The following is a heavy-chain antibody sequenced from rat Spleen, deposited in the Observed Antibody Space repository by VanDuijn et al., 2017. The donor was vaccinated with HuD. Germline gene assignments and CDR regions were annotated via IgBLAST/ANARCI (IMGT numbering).Heavy chain of an antibody. V-gene: IGHV5-25*01. D-gene: IGHD1-2*01. Sequence: EVQLVESGGGLVQPGRSMKLSCAASGFTFSNYYMAWVRQAPTKGLEWVASISTGGGNTYYRDSVKGRFTISRDNARSTLNLHMDSLRSEDTAIYYCARPDYSRFDYWGQGVMVTVSS. CDR2: ISTGGGNT. J-gene: IGHJ2*01. CDR1: GFTFSNYY. CDR3: ARPDYSRFDY.